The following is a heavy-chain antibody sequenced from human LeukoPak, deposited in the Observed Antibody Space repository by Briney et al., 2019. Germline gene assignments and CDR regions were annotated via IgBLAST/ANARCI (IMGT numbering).Heavy chain of an antibody. J-gene: IGHJ5*02. Sequence: SQTLSLTCTVSGGSISSGASYWSWIRQHPGKGLEWIGYIYYSGTTYYNPSLKSRVTISLDTSKNQFSLKLTSVTAADTAVYFRAKRIEASGSFDPWGQGTLVTVSS. CDR3: AKRIEASGSFDP. V-gene: IGHV4-31*03. CDR1: GGSISSGASY. D-gene: IGHD6-13*01. CDR2: IYYSGTT.